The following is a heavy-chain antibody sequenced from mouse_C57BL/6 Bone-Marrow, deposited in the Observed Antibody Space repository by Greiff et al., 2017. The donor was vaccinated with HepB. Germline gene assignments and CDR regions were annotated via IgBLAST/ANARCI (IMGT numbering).Heavy chain of an antibody. CDR3: ARSDGYAMDY. J-gene: IGHJ4*01. V-gene: IGHV5-17*01. Sequence: EVNLVESGGGLVKPGGSLKLSCAASGFTFSDYGMHWVRQAPEKGLEWVAYISSGSSTIYYADTVKGRFTISRDNAKNTLFLQMTSLRSEDTAMYYCARSDGYAMDYWGQGTSVTVSS. CDR2: ISSGSSTI. CDR1: GFTFSDYG. D-gene: IGHD2-3*01.